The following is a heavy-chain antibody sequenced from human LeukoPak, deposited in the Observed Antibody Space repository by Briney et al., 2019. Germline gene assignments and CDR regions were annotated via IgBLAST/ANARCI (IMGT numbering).Heavy chain of an antibody. CDR2: IYYSGST. Sequence: SETLSLTCAVSGYSISSSNWWGWIRQPPGKGLEWIGYIYYSGSTYYNPSLKSRVTMSVDTSKNQFCLKLSSVTAVDTAVYYCEISLGGSSTDYWGQGTLVTVSS. CDR1: GYSISSSNW. V-gene: IGHV4-28*01. CDR3: EISLGGSSTDY. J-gene: IGHJ4*02. D-gene: IGHD1-26*01.